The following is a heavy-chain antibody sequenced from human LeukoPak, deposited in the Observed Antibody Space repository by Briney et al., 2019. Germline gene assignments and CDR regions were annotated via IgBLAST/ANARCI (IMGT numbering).Heavy chain of an antibody. CDR2: IRSKANSYAT. Sequence: GGSLRLSCAASGFTFSGSAIHCVRQASGKGREWGGRIRSKANSYATAYAASVKGRFTISRDDSKNTAYLQMNSLKSEDTAVYYCTRLEQQLIAFDIWGQGTMVTVSS. V-gene: IGHV3-73*01. D-gene: IGHD6-13*01. J-gene: IGHJ3*02. CDR1: GFTFSGSA. CDR3: TRLEQQLIAFDI.